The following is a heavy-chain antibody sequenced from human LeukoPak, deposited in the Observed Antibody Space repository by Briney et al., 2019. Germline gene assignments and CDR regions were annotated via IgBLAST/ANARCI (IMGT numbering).Heavy chain of an antibody. Sequence: PGGSLRLSCAASGFTFSNAWMSWVRQAPGKGLEWVGRIKSKTDGGTTDYAAPVKGRFTISRDDSKNTLYLQMNSLKTEDTAVYYCTTDTSYGYYYDSRSARRGQGTLVTVSS. CDR3: TTDTSYGYYYDSRSAR. V-gene: IGHV3-15*01. J-gene: IGHJ4*02. D-gene: IGHD3-22*01. CDR2: IKSKTDGGTT. CDR1: GFTFSNAW.